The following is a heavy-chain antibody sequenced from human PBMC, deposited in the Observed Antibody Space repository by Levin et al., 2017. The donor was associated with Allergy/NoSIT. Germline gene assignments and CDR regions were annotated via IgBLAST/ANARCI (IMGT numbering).Heavy chain of an antibody. D-gene: IGHD1-14*01. CDR1: GFTFDDFA. Sequence: GGSLRLSCAVSGFTFDDFALHWVRQAPGKGLEWVSGISWNSGSIGYGDSVKGRFTISRDNAKKSLYLQMNSLRAEDTALYYCSRGRTSGRDALDIWGQGTMVTVSS. V-gene: IGHV3-9*01. CDR3: SRGRTSGRDALDI. J-gene: IGHJ3*02. CDR2: ISWNSGSI.